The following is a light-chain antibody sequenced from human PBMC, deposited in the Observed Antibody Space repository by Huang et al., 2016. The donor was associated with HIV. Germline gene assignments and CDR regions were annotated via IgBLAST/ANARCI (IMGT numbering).Light chain of an antibody. V-gene: IGKV1-5*03. J-gene: IGKJ2*01. CDR3: QQYNSYSGYT. Sequence: DIQMTQSPSTLSASVGDRVTITCRASQSISSWLAWYQQKSGKAPKLLIYKASSLERGVPSRFSGSRSGTEFTLTISSLQPDDFGTYYCQQYNSYSGYTFGQGTKLEIK. CDR1: QSISSW. CDR2: KAS.